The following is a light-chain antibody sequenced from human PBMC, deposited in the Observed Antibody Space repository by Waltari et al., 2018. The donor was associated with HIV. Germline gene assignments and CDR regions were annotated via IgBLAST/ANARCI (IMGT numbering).Light chain of an antibody. CDR1: SSDAGTYNS. CDR2: EVS. Sequence: QSALTQPASVSGSPGQSITISCTGSSSDAGTYNSVSWYQQHPVKAPKLIIYEVSNRPSGVSNRFSGSKSGSTASLTISGLQAEDEADYYCSSYTSGNAVLFGGGTKVTVL. V-gene: IGLV2-14*01. CDR3: SSYTSGNAVL. J-gene: IGLJ2*01.